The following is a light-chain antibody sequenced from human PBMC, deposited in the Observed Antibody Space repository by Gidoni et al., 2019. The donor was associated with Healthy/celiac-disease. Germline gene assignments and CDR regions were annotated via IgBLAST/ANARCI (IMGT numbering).Light chain of an antibody. CDR1: QSVLYSSNNKNY. CDR3: QQYYSTPRT. V-gene: IGKV4-1*01. CDR2: WAS. J-gene: IGKJ1*01. Sequence: DIVMTQSPDSLAVSLGERATINCKSSQSVLYSSNNKNYLAWYQQKPGQPPKLLIYWASNRESGVPDRFSGSGSGTDFTLTISSLQAEDVAVYYCQQYYSTPRTFXQXTKVXIK.